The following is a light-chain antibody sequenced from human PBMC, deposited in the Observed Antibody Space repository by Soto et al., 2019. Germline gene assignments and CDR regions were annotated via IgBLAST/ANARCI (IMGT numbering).Light chain of an antibody. CDR3: QQYNSYSLT. V-gene: IGKV1-5*01. CDR2: DAS. J-gene: IGKJ1*01. CDR1: QSISSW. Sequence: DIQMTQSPSTLSASVGDRVTITFRASQSISSWLAWYQQRPGKAPNLLIFDASTLESGVPSRFSGSGSGTEFTLTISSLQPDDFATYYCQQYNSYSLTFGQGTKVDIK.